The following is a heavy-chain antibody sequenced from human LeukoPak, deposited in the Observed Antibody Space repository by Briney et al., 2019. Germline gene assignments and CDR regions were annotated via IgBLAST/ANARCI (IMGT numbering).Heavy chain of an antibody. V-gene: IGHV3-9*01. Sequence: GRSLRLSCAASGFTFDDYAMHWVRQAPGKGLEWVSGISWNSGSIGYADSVKGRFTISRDNAKNSLYLQMNSLRAEDTALYYCAKDNSGSRVDYFDYWGQGTLVTVSS. CDR3: AKDNSGSRVDYFDY. D-gene: IGHD1-26*01. CDR2: ISWNSGSI. CDR1: GFTFDDYA. J-gene: IGHJ4*02.